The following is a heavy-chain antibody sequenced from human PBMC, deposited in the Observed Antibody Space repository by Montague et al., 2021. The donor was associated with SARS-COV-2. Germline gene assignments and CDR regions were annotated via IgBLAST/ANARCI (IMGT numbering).Heavy chain of an antibody. V-gene: IGHV4-59*01. Sequence: SETLSLTCTVSGGSISSYYWSWIRQPPGKGLEWIGYIYYSGSTNYNPSLKSRVTISVDTSKNQFSLKLSSVTAADTAVYYCARASLGYCSGGRCYVGFDPWSQGTLVTVSP. CDR1: GGSISSYY. D-gene: IGHD2-15*01. J-gene: IGHJ5*02. CDR2: IYYSGST. CDR3: ARASLGYCSGGRCYVGFDP.